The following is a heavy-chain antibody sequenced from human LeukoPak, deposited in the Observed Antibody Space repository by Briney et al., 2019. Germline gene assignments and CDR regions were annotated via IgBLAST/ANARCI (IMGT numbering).Heavy chain of an antibody. Sequence: GGSLRLSCAASGFTFNDYAMHWVRQAPGKGLEWVSLISWDGDTTYYADSVKGRFTISRDNAKNSLYLQMNSLRAEDTAVYYCARRTLIRDAFDIWGQGTMVTVSS. D-gene: IGHD3-16*01. V-gene: IGHV3-43D*03. J-gene: IGHJ3*02. CDR3: ARRTLIRDAFDI. CDR1: GFTFNDYA. CDR2: ISWDGDTT.